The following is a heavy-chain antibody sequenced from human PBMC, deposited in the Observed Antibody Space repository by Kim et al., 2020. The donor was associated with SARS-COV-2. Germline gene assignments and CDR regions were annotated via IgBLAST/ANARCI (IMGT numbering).Heavy chain of an antibody. V-gene: IGHV4-34*01. Sequence: SETLSLTCAVYGGSFSGYYWSWIRQPPGKGLEWIGEINHSGSTNYNPSLKSRVTISVDTSKNQFSLKLSSVTAADTAVYYCARGWIIKYGSGSYYNDYWG. D-gene: IGHD3-10*01. CDR3: ARGWIIKYGSGSYYNDY. CDR2: INHSGST. J-gene: IGHJ4*01. CDR1: GGSFSGYY.